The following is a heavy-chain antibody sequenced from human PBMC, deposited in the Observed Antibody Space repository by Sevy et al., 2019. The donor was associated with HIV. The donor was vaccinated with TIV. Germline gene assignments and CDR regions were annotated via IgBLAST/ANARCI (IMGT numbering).Heavy chain of an antibody. Sequence: GGSLRLSCAASGFTFSSYWMSWVRQAPGKGLEWVASIKQDGSEKYYVDSLKGRYTISRDNDKKSLYLQMNSLRAEDPAVYFCATHRWLRRDYWGQGTLVTVSS. CDR3: ATHRWLRRDY. D-gene: IGHD6-19*01. CDR2: IKQDGSEK. J-gene: IGHJ4*02. V-gene: IGHV3-7*01. CDR1: GFTFSSYW.